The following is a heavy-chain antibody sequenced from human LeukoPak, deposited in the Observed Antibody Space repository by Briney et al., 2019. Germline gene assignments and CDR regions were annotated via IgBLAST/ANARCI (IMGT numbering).Heavy chain of an antibody. Sequence: PGRSLRLSCAASGFTFSDYGMHWVRQAPGKGLEWVAVISYDGSNKYYADSVKGRFTISRDNSKNTLYLQMNSLRAEDTAVYYCARGVRGVITWFDPWGQGTLVTVSS. D-gene: IGHD3-10*01. J-gene: IGHJ5*02. V-gene: IGHV3-30*03. CDR1: GFTFSDYG. CDR2: ISYDGSNK. CDR3: ARGVRGVITWFDP.